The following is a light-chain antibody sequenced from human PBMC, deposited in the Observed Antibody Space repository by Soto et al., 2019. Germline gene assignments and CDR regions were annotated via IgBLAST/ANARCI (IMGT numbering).Light chain of an antibody. V-gene: IGKV1-9*01. CDR3: QKLSSGPLI. J-gene: IGKJ4*01. CDR1: QAINFY. CDR2: GAY. Sequence: DMQITHSPSSLSASVVDRVTITFLASQAINFYLAWYQQKPGKAPKLLIYGAYTLQSGVPSRFSGSGSGTEFTLTISSLQPEDFATYYCQKLSSGPLIFGGGTKVDIK.